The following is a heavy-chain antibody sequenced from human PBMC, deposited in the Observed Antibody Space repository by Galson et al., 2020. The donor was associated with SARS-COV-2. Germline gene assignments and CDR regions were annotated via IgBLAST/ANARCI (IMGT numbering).Heavy chain of an antibody. V-gene: IGHV3-21*01. Sequence: GGSLRLSCAASGFPFSIYHMSWVRQAPGKGPEWVSVISTTSSYKYYGDSVKGRFTISRDNAKNSVFLQMNSLRAEDTAVYYCARDKHCLKGVCRFYGLDVWGQGTTVIVSS. J-gene: IGHJ6*02. D-gene: IGHD2-8*01. CDR3: ARDKHCLKGVCRFYGLDV. CDR1: GFPFSIYH. CDR2: ISTTSSYK.